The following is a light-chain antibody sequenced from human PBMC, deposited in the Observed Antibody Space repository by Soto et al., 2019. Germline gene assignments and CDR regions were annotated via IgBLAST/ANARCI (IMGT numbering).Light chain of an antibody. CDR3: QLYNSLSLT. CDR2: DAS. CDR1: QSISSW. Sequence: DIQMSLSLSTLSVSVGDRVTITCRASQSISSWLAWYQQKPVKAPKLLIYDASSLESGVPSRFSGSGSGTEFTLTISSLQPDDFTTYYCQLYNSLSLTFGGGGNV. J-gene: IGKJ4*01. V-gene: IGKV1-5*01.